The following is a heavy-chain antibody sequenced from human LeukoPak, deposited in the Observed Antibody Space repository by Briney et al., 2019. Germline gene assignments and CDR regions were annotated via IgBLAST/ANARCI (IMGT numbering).Heavy chain of an antibody. CDR1: GASTSHFY. CDR3: ARSAEWLRNAFDI. J-gene: IGHJ3*02. D-gene: IGHD5-12*01. V-gene: IGHV4-59*01. Sequence: SETLSLTCTVSGASTSHFYWNWIRQPPGKGLEWIGYMHNSGSSKHSPSLKSRVTISIDTSKNQFSLQLTSVAAADTAIYYCARSAEWLRNAFDIWGQGTMVSVSS. CDR2: MHNSGSS.